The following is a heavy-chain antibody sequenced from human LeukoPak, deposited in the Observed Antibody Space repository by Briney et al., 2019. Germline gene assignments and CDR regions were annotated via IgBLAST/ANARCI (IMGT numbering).Heavy chain of an antibody. J-gene: IGHJ4*02. Sequence: GGSLRLSCAASGFTFSSYSMNWVRQAPGKGLEWVSSISSSSSYIYYADSVKGRFTISGDNAKNSLYLQMNSLRAEDTAVYYCARDLHYYGDYVGWGQGTLVTVSS. V-gene: IGHV3-21*01. CDR1: GFTFSSYS. D-gene: IGHD4-17*01. CDR3: ARDLHYYGDYVG. CDR2: ISSSSSYI.